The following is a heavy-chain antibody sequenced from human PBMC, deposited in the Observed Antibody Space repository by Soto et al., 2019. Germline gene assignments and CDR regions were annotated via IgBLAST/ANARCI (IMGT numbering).Heavy chain of an antibody. CDR3: ARGTKAECENPIDY. D-gene: IGHD2-8*01. CDR1: GYTLTSYY. V-gene: IGHV1-46*01. CDR2: INPSDGRT. Sequence: QVQLVQSGAEVKKPGASVKVSCKASGYTLTSYYMHWVRQAPGHGLEWMGMINPSDGRTNYAQESQGRVTMTRDKTTCTVYMELSRLRSEDTAVYHCARGTKAECENPIDYWGQGTLVTVSS. J-gene: IGHJ4*02.